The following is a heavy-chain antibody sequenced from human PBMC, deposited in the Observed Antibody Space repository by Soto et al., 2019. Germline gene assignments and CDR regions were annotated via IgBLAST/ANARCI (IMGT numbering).Heavy chain of an antibody. CDR3: ARYAVPSDNWDYADGFDF. D-gene: IGHD1-7*01. J-gene: IGHJ3*01. CDR2: IIPILGIA. CDR1: GGTFSSYT. Sequence: QVQLVQSGAEVKKPGSSVKVSCKASGGTFSSYTISWVRQAPGQGLEWMGRIIPILGIANYAQKFQGRVTITADKSTRTAYMELSSLRSEDTAMDYFARYAVPSDNWDYADGFDFWGQGTMFTVSS. V-gene: IGHV1-69*02.